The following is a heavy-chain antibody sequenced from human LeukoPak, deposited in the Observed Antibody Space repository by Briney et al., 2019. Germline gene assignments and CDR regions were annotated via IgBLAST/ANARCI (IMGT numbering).Heavy chain of an antibody. Sequence: GGSLRLSCAAPGFTFTNYAMSWVRQAPGKGLEWVSALSTRVVVTYYADSVKGRFTISTDNSKNTLYLQMNSLRAEDTAIYYCTRGSYGDYDYWGQGTLVTVSS. CDR2: LSTRVVVT. V-gene: IGHV3-23*05. CDR3: TRGSYGDYDY. J-gene: IGHJ4*02. CDR1: GFTFTNYA. D-gene: IGHD4-17*01.